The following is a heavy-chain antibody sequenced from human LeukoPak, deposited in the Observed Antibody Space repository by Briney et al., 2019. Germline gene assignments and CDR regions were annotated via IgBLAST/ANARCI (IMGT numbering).Heavy chain of an antibody. CDR3: ARLRGYSYGPIDY. V-gene: IGHV4-39*01. J-gene: IGHJ4*02. D-gene: IGHD5-18*01. CDR1: GGSISTNGYY. CDR2: IYHSGSA. Sequence: SETLSLTCTVSGGSISTNGYYWGWIRQPPGKGLDWIGSIYHSGSAYYNPSLKSRVTISVDTSKNQLPLSLNSVTAADTAVYYCARLRGYSYGPIDYWGQGTLVTVSS.